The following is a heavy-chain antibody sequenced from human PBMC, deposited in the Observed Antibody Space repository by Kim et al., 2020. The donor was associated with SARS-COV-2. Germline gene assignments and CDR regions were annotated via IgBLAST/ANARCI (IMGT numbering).Heavy chain of an antibody. CDR1: GYTFSRYA. J-gene: IGHJ6*02. Sequence: ASVKVSCKASGYTFSRYAMHWVRQAPGQGLEWMGWINVGNGNTKYSQRFQGRVTIIRDTSASTAYMELSSLKSEDTAVYYCARSGTYYGMDVWGQGTTVTVSS. CDR3: ARSGTYYGMDV. CDR2: INVGNGNT. V-gene: IGHV1-3*01.